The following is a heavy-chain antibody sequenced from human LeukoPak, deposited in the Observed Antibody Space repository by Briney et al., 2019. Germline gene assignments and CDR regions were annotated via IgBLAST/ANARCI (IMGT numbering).Heavy chain of an antibody. Sequence: PSETLSLTCTVSGGSISSGDYYWSWIRQPPGKGLEWIGYIYYSGSTYYNPSLKSRVTISVDTSKNQFSLKLSSVTAADTAVYYCARGRSPPGAFDIWGQGTMVTVSS. V-gene: IGHV4-30-4*01. CDR2: IYYSGST. J-gene: IGHJ3*02. D-gene: IGHD2-15*01. CDR1: GGSISSGDYY. CDR3: ARGRSPPGAFDI.